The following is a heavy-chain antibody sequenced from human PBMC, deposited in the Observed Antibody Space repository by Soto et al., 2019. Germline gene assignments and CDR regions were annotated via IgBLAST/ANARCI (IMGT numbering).Heavy chain of an antibody. CDR3: ARDTPPTDY. CDR1: GYTFTSYH. V-gene: IGHV1-18*01. CDR2: ISAYNTNT. J-gene: IGHJ4*02. Sequence: QVQLVQSGAEVKKPGASVKVSSKTSGYTFTSYHISWVRQAPGQGLEWMGWISAYNTNTNYAQKFQGRVTMTTDTLTSTAYMELRSLRSDDTAVYYCARDTPPTDYWGQGTLVSVSS.